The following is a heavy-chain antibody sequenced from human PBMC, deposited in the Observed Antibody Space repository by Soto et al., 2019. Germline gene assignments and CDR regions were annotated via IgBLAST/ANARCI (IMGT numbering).Heavy chain of an antibody. J-gene: IGHJ4*02. CDR3: ARDRRYCSGISCFTFLGPDY. Sequence: QVQLVQSGADVKKPGASVTVSCEASGYTFTNFFIHWVRQAPGQGLEWMGIINPSGGDTTYAQKFQGRVTMTGDMSTSTVYMDLSSLRFEDTAVYYCARDRRYCSGISCFTFLGPDYWGQGTLVTVSS. CDR1: GYTFTNFF. CDR2: INPSGGDT. V-gene: IGHV1-46*01. D-gene: IGHD2-2*02.